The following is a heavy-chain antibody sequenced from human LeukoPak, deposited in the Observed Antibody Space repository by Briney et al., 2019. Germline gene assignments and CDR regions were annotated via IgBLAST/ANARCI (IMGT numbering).Heavy chain of an antibody. CDR2: TSYDESNK. Sequence: GGSLRLSCTVSGFTFSSYAMHWVRQAPGEGLEWVAVTSYDESNKYYADSVKGRFTVSRDNYKDTLYLQMNNLRPDDTAVYFCARDFQTIYYDGSAFYSPFDDWGQGTLVIVSS. CDR3: ARDFQTIYYDGSAFYSPFDD. D-gene: IGHD3-22*01. V-gene: IGHV3-30*14. CDR1: GFTFSSYA. J-gene: IGHJ4*02.